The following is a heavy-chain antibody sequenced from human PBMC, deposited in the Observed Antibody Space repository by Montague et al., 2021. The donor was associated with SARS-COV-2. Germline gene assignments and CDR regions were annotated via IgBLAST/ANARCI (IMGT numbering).Heavy chain of an antibody. D-gene: IGHD2-21*01. CDR2: IYHSGTT. J-gene: IGHJ6*02. V-gene: IGHV4-59*01. CDR1: GGSINSFY. CDR3: ARPSMVSRNYYYYGIDV. Sequence: SETLSLTCLVSGGSINSFYWSWIRQPPGKGLEWIGYIYHSGTTHYSPSLKSRVAISLDTSKNQFSLTLNSVTAADTAVYYCARPSMVSRNYYYYGIDVWGQGTTVTVSS.